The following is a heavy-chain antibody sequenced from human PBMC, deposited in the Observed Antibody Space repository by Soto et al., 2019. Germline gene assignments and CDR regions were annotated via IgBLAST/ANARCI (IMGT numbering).Heavy chain of an antibody. Sequence: SETLSLTCTVSGGSISSYYWSWIRQPPGKGLEWIGYIYYSGSTNYNPSLKSRVTISVDTSKNQFSLKLSSVTAADTAVYYCARVGSSSWSHWDKYNWFDPWGQGTLVTVSS. D-gene: IGHD6-13*01. CDR3: ARVGSSSWSHWDKYNWFDP. CDR2: IYYSGST. V-gene: IGHV4-59*01. J-gene: IGHJ5*02. CDR1: GGSISSYY.